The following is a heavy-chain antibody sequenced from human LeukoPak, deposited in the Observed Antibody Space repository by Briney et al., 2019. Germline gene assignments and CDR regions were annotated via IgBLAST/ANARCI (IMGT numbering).Heavy chain of an antibody. V-gene: IGHV1-46*01. CDR2: INPSGAST. D-gene: IGHD3-10*01. CDR1: GYTFTSYY. CDR3: VGSTITMVRGVSNNNYGMDV. Sequence: GASVKVSCKASGYTFTSYYMHWVRQAPGQGLEWMGIINPSGASTSYAQKFQGRVTMTRDTSTSTVYMELSSLRSEDTAVYYCVGSTITMVRGVSNNNYGMDVWGKGTTVTVSS. J-gene: IGHJ6*04.